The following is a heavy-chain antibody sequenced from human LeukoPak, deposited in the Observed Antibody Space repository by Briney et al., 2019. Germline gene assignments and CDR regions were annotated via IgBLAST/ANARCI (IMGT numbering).Heavy chain of an antibody. D-gene: IGHD4-17*01. Sequence: PGGSLRLSCAASGFTFSSYEMNWVRQAPGKGLEWVSYITSSGNTIYYADSVKGRFTISRDNAKNSLYLQMNSLRAEDTAVYYCARLTTMTTTGGPFGYWGQGTLVTVSS. J-gene: IGHJ4*02. V-gene: IGHV3-48*03. CDR3: ARLTTMTTTGGPFGY. CDR1: GFTFSSYE. CDR2: ITSSGNTI.